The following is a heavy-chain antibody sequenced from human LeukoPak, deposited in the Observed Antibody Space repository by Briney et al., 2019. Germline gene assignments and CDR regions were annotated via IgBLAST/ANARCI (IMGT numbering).Heavy chain of an antibody. CDR2: ISGSGGST. CDR3: AKRDYGGPFDY. J-gene: IGHJ4*02. Sequence: EGSLRLSCAASGFTFSSYAMSWVRQAPGKGLEWVSAISGSGGSTYYADSVKGRFTISRDNSKNTLYMQMNSLRAEDTAVYYCAKRDYGGPFDYWGQGTLVTVSS. CDR1: GFTFSSYA. V-gene: IGHV3-23*01. D-gene: IGHD4-23*01.